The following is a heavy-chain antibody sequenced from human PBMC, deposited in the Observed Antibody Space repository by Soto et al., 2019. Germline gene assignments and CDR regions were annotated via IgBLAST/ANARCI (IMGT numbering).Heavy chain of an antibody. CDR3: ASNRLGYCSSTSCPGDV. CDR1: GGSISSYY. D-gene: IGHD2-2*01. Sequence: PSETLSLTCTVSGGSISSYYWSWIRQPAGKGLEWIGRIYTSGSTNYNPSLKSRVTMSVDTSKNQFSLKLSSVTAADTAVYYSASNRLGYCSSTSCPGDVWGQGTTVTVSS. CDR2: IYTSGST. J-gene: IGHJ6*02. V-gene: IGHV4-4*07.